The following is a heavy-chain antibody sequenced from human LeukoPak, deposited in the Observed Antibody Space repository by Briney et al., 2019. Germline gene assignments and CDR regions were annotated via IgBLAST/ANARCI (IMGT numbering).Heavy chain of an antibody. CDR2: ISSSTSTI. J-gene: IGHJ5*02. CDR3: ARVPEYGDYGWFDP. Sequence: GGSLRLSCAASGFTFSRYSFNWVRQAPGKGLEWVSYISSSTSTIYYADSVKGRFTISRDNVKNSLYLQMNSLRGEDTAVYYCARVPEYGDYGWFDPWGQGTLVTVSS. CDR1: GFTFSRYS. V-gene: IGHV3-48*01. D-gene: IGHD4-17*01.